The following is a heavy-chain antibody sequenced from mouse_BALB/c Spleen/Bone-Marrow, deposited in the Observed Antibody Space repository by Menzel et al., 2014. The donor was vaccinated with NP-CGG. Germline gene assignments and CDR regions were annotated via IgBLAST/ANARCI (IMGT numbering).Heavy chain of an antibody. CDR1: GFTFSSYT. CDR3: TRDGKGNYDYAMDY. D-gene: IGHD2-1*01. CDR2: ISSGGSYT. Sequence: DVHLVESGGGLGKPGGSLKLSCAASGFTFSSYTMSWVRQTPEKRLEWVATISSGGSYTYYPDSVKGRFTISRDNAKNTLYLQMSSLKSEDTAMYYCTRDGKGNYDYAMDYWGQGASVTVSS. J-gene: IGHJ4*01. V-gene: IGHV5-6-4*01.